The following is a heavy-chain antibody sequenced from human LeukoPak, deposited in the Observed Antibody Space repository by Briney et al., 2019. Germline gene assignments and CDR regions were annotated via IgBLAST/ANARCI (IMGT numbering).Heavy chain of an antibody. Sequence: ASVKVSCKASGYTFTSYGISWVRPAPGQGLEWMGWISAYNGNTNYAQKLQGRVTMTTDTSTSTAYMELRSLRSDDTAVYYCARELPRYCSGGSCYLGYWGQGTLVTVSS. D-gene: IGHD2-15*01. J-gene: IGHJ4*02. V-gene: IGHV1-18*01. CDR2: ISAYNGNT. CDR1: GYTFTSYG. CDR3: ARELPRYCSGGSCYLGY.